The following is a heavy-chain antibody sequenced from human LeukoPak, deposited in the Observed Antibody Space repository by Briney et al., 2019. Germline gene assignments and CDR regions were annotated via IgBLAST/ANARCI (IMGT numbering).Heavy chain of an antibody. CDR1: GFTFSSYA. Sequence: PGRSLRLSCAASGFTFSSYAMHWVRQAPGKGLEWVAVISYDGSNKYYADSVKGRFTISRDNSKNTLYLQMNSLRAEDTAVYYCAKDPRRFSDVDIDYWGQGTLVTVSS. CDR3: AKDPRRFSDVDIDY. D-gene: IGHD3-3*01. V-gene: IGHV3-30-3*01. J-gene: IGHJ4*02. CDR2: ISYDGSNK.